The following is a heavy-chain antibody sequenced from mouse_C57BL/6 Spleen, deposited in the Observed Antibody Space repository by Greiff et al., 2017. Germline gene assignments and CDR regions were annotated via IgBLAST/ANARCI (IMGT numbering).Heavy chain of an antibody. CDR1: GYAFSGYW. V-gene: IGHV1-80*01. CDR2: IFPGDGDT. Sequence: QVQLQQSGAELVKPGASVKISCKASGYAFSGYWMNWVKQRPGKGLEWIGQIFPGDGDTNYNGKFKGKATLTADKSSRTAYMQLSSLTSEDSAVYCCARWGNYAMDYWGQGTSVTVSS. CDR3: ARWGNYAMDY. J-gene: IGHJ4*01.